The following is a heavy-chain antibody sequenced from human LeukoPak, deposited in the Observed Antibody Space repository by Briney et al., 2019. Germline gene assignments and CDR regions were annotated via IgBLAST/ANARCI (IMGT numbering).Heavy chain of an antibody. J-gene: IGHJ4*02. CDR1: GGTFSSYA. CDR3: ARVTYYYDSSGYYPSFGFDY. D-gene: IGHD3-22*01. Sequence: SVKVSCKASGGTFSSYAISWVRQAPGQGLEWMGGIIPIFGTANYAQKLQGRVTMTTDTSTSTAYMELRSLRSDDTAVYYCARVTYYYDSSGYYPSFGFDYWGQGTLVTVSS. V-gene: IGHV1-69*05. CDR2: IIPIFGTA.